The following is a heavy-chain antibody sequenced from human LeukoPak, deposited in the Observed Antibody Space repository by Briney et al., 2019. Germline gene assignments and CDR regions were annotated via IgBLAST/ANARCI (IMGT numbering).Heavy chain of an antibody. CDR1: GYTFTSYG. Sequence: ASVKVSCKASGYTFTSYGISWVRQAPGQGLEWMGWISAYNGNTNYAQKLQGRVTMTTDTSTSTAYMELRSLRSDDTAVYYCPSGPFGSKTIFGVVNGYYYYYMDVWGKGTTVTVSS. CDR2: ISAYNGNT. CDR3: PSGPFGSKTIFGVVNGYYYYYMDV. D-gene: IGHD3-3*01. V-gene: IGHV1-18*01. J-gene: IGHJ6*03.